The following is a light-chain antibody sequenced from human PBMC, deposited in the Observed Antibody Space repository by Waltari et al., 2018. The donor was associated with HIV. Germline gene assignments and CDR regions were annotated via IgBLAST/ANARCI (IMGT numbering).Light chain of an antibody. Sequence: TQLTQSPSSLSASVGDRVTITCRASQGVSSALAWYQQKPGKPPKLLIYSASSLASGVPSRFSGSGSGTQFTLSITSLQSEDLATYYCQQFVTFPYTFGQGTKLDI. V-gene: IGKV1-13*02. J-gene: IGKJ2*01. CDR1: QGVSSA. CDR3: QQFVTFPYT. CDR2: SAS.